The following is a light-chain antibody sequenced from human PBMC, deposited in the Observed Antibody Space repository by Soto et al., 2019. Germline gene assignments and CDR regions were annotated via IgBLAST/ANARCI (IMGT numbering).Light chain of an antibody. Sequence: QSALTQPPSASGPPGQSVTISCTGTSSDVGGYNYVSWYQQHPGKAPKLMIYEVNKRPSGVPDRFSGSKSGNTASLTVSGLQAEDEAYYYCSSYAGSNNFGVFGTGTKVTVL. CDR3: SSYAGSNNFGV. J-gene: IGLJ1*01. CDR1: SSDVGGYNY. V-gene: IGLV2-8*01. CDR2: EVN.